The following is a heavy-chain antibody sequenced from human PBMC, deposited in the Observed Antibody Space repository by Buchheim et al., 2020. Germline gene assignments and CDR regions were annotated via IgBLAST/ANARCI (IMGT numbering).Heavy chain of an antibody. CDR3: AKKRFLEWLSPVGYYYYGMDV. Sequence: QAQLVESGGGVVQPGRSLRLSCIASGFNFNDYGIHWVRQAPGKGLEWVAVISYDGSDKYYADSVKGRFTISRDNSKKTVSLQMNSLRTEDTAVYYCAKKRFLEWLSPVGYYYYGMDVWGQGTT. CDR2: ISYDGSDK. J-gene: IGHJ6*02. V-gene: IGHV3-30*18. CDR1: GFNFNDYG. D-gene: IGHD3-3*01.